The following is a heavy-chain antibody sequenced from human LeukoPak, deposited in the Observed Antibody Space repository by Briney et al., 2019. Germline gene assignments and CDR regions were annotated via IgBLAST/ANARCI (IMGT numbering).Heavy chain of an antibody. Sequence: VASVKVSCKASGYTFIGYYMHWVRQAPGQGLEWMGWINPNSGGTNYAQKFQGRVTMTRDTSISTAYMELSRLRSDDTAVYYCARELGLYCSSTSCRSVWFDPWGQGTLVTVSS. J-gene: IGHJ5*02. CDR1: GYTFIGYY. V-gene: IGHV1-2*02. D-gene: IGHD2-2*01. CDR3: ARELGLYCSSTSCRSVWFDP. CDR2: INPNSGGT.